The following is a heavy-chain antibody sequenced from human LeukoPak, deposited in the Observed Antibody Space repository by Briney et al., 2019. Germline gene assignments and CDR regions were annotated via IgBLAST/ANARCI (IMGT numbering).Heavy chain of an antibody. Sequence: PGGSLRLSCVVSGFSVSNSGMSWVRQAPGKGLDWISAISVDGKTAYYADSVKGRLIISRDNSKNTLYLQLSGLRAEDTAVYYCAQGYLSGWYPSWGQGSMVSVSS. J-gene: IGHJ5*02. CDR3: AQGYLSGWYPS. CDR1: GFSVSNSG. D-gene: IGHD6-19*01. V-gene: IGHV3-23*01. CDR2: ISVDGKTA.